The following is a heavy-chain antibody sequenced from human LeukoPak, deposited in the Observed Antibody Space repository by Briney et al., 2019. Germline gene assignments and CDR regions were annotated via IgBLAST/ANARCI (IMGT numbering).Heavy chain of an antibody. CDR2: IHYSGST. J-gene: IGHJ5*02. Sequence: PSETLSLTCTVPGGSISSYYWSWIRQPPGKGLEWIGYIHYSGSTSYNPSLKSRVTISVDTSKNQISLTVRSVTAADTAVYYCARTTEDCSSTSCYQYWFDPWGQGTLVTVSS. CDR1: GGSISSYY. D-gene: IGHD2-2*01. CDR3: ARTTEDCSSTSCYQYWFDP. V-gene: IGHV4-59*01.